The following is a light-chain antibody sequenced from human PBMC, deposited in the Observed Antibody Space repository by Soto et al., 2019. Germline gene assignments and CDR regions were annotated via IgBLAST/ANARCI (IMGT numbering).Light chain of an antibody. CDR2: TVS. V-gene: IGKV1-39*01. CDR1: QSISSS. Sequence: IQMTQSPPSLSASVGDTVTITCRASQSISSSLNWYQQKPGKAPKLLIYTVSNLESGVPSRFSGSGFGTEFTLTISSLQPEDFATYHCHQAYSTPWTFGQGTKVEIK. CDR3: HQAYSTPWT. J-gene: IGKJ1*01.